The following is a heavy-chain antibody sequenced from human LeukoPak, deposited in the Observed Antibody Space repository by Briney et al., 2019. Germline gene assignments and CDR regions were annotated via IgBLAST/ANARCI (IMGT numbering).Heavy chain of an antibody. V-gene: IGHV5-51*01. Sequence: GESLKISCNGSGYSITSYWIGWVRQMPGKGLEWMGIIYPCDSDTRYSPSFQGQATISADKSISPAYLQWSSLKASDTAMYYCARAPHYYGSGSYYNEGAFDIWGQGTMVTVSS. CDR1: GYSITSYW. D-gene: IGHD3-10*01. CDR2: IYPCDSDT. J-gene: IGHJ3*02. CDR3: ARAPHYYGSGSYYNEGAFDI.